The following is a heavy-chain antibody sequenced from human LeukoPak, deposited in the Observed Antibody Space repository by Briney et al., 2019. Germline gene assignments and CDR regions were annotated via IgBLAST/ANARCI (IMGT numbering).Heavy chain of an antibody. CDR1: GFTLSDFY. V-gene: IGHV3-11*01. CDR3: GRETVAGTFDY. J-gene: IGHJ4*02. CDR2: IGSSDSII. D-gene: IGHD6-19*01. Sequence: GGSLRLSCVASGFTLSDFYMSWIRQAPGKGLEWLADIGSSDSIISYADSLRGRFTISRDYAKNSLHLQMNSLRDEDTVVYYCGRETVAGTFDYWGQGTLVTVSS.